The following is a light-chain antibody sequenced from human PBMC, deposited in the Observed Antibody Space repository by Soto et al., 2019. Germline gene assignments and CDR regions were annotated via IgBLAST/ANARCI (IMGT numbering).Light chain of an antibody. J-gene: IGLJ1*01. V-gene: IGLV1-40*01. Sequence: ELTQPPSVSGAPGQRVIISCTGSSSNIGAGYDVHWYQQLPGTAPRLLIYDNNNRPSGVPARFSVSKSDTSASLAITGLQPEDEADYYCQSYDSSLSGSYVFGTGTKVTVL. CDR1: SSNIGAGYD. CDR3: QSYDSSLSGSYV. CDR2: DNN.